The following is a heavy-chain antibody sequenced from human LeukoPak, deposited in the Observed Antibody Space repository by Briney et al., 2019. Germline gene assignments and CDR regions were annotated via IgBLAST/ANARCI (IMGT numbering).Heavy chain of an antibody. CDR3: ARTYYDILTGYFYGMDV. D-gene: IGHD3-9*01. CDR2: IYHSGNT. CDR1: GGSISSSNW. Sequence: PSGTLSVTCAVSGGSISSSNWWSWVRQPPGKGVGWSGEIYHSGNTNYKQSLKGRVTISVDKSKNQFSLKLSSVTAADTAVYYCARTYYDILTGYFYGMDVWGKGTTVTVSS. V-gene: IGHV4-4*02. J-gene: IGHJ6*04.